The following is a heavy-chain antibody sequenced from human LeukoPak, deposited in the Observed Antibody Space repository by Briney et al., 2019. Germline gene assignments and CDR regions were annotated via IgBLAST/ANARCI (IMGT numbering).Heavy chain of an antibody. D-gene: IGHD1-26*01. J-gene: IGHJ4*02. Sequence: GGSLRLSCAASGFTFSRYDMQWVRQAPDKRLEYVSGMDDSGSTIYYADSVKGRFTMSRDNSRDTLYLRMGSLRPEDTAVYYCARDGKAKNDYWGQGTLVTVTT. CDR1: GFTFSRYD. CDR2: MDDSGSTI. CDR3: ARDGKAKNDY. V-gene: IGHV3-64*02.